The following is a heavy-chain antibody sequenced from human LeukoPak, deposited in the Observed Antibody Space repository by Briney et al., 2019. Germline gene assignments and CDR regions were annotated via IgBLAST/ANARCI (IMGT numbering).Heavy chain of an antibody. D-gene: IGHD2-2*02. CDR3: AKAPPGYCSSTSCYTPLYYGMDV. CDR2: ISGSGGST. J-gene: IGHJ6*02. Sequence: GGSLRLSCAASGFTFSSYAMSWVRRAPGKGLEWVSAISGSGGSTYYADSVKGRFTISRDNSKNTLYLQMNSLRAEDTAVYYCAKAPPGYCSSTSCYTPLYYGMDVWGQGTMVTVSS. V-gene: IGHV3-23*01. CDR1: GFTFSSYA.